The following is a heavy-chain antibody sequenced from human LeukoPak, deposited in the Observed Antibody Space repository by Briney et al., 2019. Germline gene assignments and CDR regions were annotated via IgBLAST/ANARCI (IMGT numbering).Heavy chain of an antibody. J-gene: IGHJ4*02. CDR3: AKVALGYCSGSSCYYFDY. V-gene: IGHV3-23*01. CDR2: INAFGART. D-gene: IGHD2-15*01. Sequence: PGGSLRLSCEASGFTFSGYAMSWVRQAPGKGLECVSSINAFGARTYYADSVKGRFTISRDNSKNTLYLQMNSLRAEDTALYYCAKVALGYCSGSSCYYFDYGGQGTLVTVSS. CDR1: GFTFSGYA.